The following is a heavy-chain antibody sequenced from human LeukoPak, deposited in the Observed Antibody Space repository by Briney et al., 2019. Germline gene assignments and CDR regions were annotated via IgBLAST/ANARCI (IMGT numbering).Heavy chain of an antibody. CDR1: GLTFNKYW. CDR3: VAWGTTLH. Sequence: PGGSLRLPCAASGLTFNKYWIHWVRQSPGRGAVWFSRIEGAGRITTFAHSVKGRFTISRDNAKNTVYLEMNSLRGEDTAVYYCVAWGTTLHWGQGPLVTVSS. CDR2: IEGAGRIT. V-gene: IGHV3-74*01. J-gene: IGHJ4*02. D-gene: IGHD3-16*01.